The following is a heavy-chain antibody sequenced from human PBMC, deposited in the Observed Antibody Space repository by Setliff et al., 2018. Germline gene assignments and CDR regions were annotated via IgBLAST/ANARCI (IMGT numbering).Heavy chain of an antibody. CDR1: GGSISSSSYY. CDR2: IYYSGST. CDR3: ARVAQYSSSSFYYYYYGMDV. J-gene: IGHJ6*02. V-gene: IGHV4-39*07. Sequence: PSEILSLTCTVSGGSISSSSYYWGWIRQPPGKGLEWIGSIYYSGSTYYNPSLKSRVTISVDTSKNQFSLKLSSVTAADTAVYYCARVAQYSSSSFYYYYYGMDVWGQGTTVTVSS. D-gene: IGHD6-6*01.